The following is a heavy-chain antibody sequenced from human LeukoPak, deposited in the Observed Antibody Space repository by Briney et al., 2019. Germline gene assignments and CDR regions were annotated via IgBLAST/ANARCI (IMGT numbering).Heavy chain of an antibody. Sequence: GESLKISCKGSGYNFTNYWIGWVRQMPGKGLEWLGLFYPGDSDSYYNPSFQGPVTISADKSINTAYLHWSSLRSDDTAVYYCARGPPNWGYDYWGPGTLVTVSS. J-gene: IGHJ4*02. CDR1: GYNFTNYW. V-gene: IGHV5-51*01. CDR2: FYPGDSDS. CDR3: ARGPPNWGYDY. D-gene: IGHD7-27*01.